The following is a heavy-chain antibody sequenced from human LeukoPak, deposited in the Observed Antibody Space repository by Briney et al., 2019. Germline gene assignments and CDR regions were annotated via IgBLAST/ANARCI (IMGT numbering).Heavy chain of an antibody. CDR3: GKGSRGPGGIDP. V-gene: IGHV3-9*01. D-gene: IGHD1-14*01. J-gene: IGHJ5*02. CDR1: GFTFDDYT. CDR2: ITWNSNKI. Sequence: GGSLRLSCVGYGFTFDDYTMHWVRQAPGKGLEWVSGITWNSNKIAYVDSVKGRFTISRDNSKNSLYLQMNSLRIEDTALYYCGKGSRGPGGIDPWGQGTLATVSS.